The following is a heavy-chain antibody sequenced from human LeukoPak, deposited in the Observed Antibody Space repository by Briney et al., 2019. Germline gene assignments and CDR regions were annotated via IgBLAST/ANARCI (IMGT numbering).Heavy chain of an antibody. CDR1: GGSISSYY. V-gene: IGHV4-59*08. CDR3: ARNPSNYGRESLYYYYYGMDV. CDR2: IYYSGST. Sequence: SETLSLTCTVSGGSISSYYWSWIRQPPGKGLEWIGYIYYSGSTNYNPSLKSRVTISVDTSKNQFSLKLSSVTAADTAVYYCARNPSNYGRESLYYYYYGMDVWGQGTTVTVSS. J-gene: IGHJ6*02. D-gene: IGHD4-11*01.